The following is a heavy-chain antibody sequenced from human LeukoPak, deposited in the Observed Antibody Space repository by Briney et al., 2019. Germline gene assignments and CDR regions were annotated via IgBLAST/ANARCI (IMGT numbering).Heavy chain of an antibody. CDR1: GYSFTNYW. J-gene: IGHJ4*02. CDR3: ARFVGGSSGYTPGFDY. CDR2: IYPGDSDT. Sequence: GESLKISCKGSGYSFTNYWIGWVRQMPGKGLEWMGIIYPGDSDTTYSSTLQGQVTISADKSISTAYLQWSSLKASDTAMYYCARFVGGSSGYTPGFDYWGQGTLVTVSS. V-gene: IGHV5-51*01. D-gene: IGHD3-22*01.